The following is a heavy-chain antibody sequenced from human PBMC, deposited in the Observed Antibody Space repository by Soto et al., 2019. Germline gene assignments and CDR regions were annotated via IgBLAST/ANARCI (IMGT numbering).Heavy chain of an antibody. V-gene: IGHV4-61*07. CDR2: IYYNGNT. Sequence: WTWIRQPPGERLEWIGYIYYNGNTNYNSSLKSRVTISIDTSKNQFSLKLNSVTAADTAVYFCARLAYTSGFTFGYWGRGTLVTVSS. J-gene: IGHJ4*02. D-gene: IGHD5-18*01. CDR3: ARLAYTSGFTFGY.